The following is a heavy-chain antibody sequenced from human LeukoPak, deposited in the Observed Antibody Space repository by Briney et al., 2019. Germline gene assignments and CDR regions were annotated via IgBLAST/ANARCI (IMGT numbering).Heavy chain of an antibody. V-gene: IGHV4-38-2*02. Sequence: SETLSLTCTVSGYSISSGYFWGWIRQPPGKGLECIGTIYHSGSTYYNPSLKSLVTISVDTSKNQFSLKLNSVTAADTAVYYCARIYSSSWFLNWFDPWGQGTLVTVSS. CDR1: GYSISSGYF. J-gene: IGHJ5*02. CDR2: IYHSGST. CDR3: ARIYSSSWFLNWFDP. D-gene: IGHD6-13*01.